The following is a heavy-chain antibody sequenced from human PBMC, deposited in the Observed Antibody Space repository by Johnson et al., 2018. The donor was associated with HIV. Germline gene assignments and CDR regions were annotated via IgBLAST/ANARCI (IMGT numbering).Heavy chain of an antibody. Sequence: VQLVESGGGLVQPGRSLRLSCAASGFTFDDYAMHWVRQAPGKGLEWVSVLSSGGDTWYAGSVTGRFTISRDNSKNTLYLQMNSLRAEDTAVYYCAKDWGVASVPFDAFDIWGQGTMVTVSS. V-gene: IGHV3-9*01. CDR3: AKDWGVASVPFDAFDI. D-gene: IGHD5/OR15-5a*01. CDR2: LSSGGDT. J-gene: IGHJ3*02. CDR1: GFTFDDYA.